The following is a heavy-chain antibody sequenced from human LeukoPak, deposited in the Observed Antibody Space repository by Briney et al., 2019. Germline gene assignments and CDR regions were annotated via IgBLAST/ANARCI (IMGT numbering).Heavy chain of an antibody. J-gene: IGHJ4*02. V-gene: IGHV1-69*04. CDR2: IIPILGIA. D-gene: IGHD6-19*01. CDR3: ARSPVTYKWQWLAYYFDY. CDR1: GGTFSSYA. Sequence: GASVKVSCKASGGTFSSYAISWVRQAPGQGLEWMGRIIPILGIANYAQKFQGRVTITADKSTSTAYMELNSLRAEDTAVYYCARSPVTYKWQWLAYYFDYWGQGTLVTASS.